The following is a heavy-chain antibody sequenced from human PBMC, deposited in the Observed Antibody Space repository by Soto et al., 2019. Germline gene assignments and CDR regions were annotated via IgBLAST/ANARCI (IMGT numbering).Heavy chain of an antibody. J-gene: IGHJ3*02. Sequence: EVQLLESGGGLVQPGGSLRLSCAASGFTFSSYAMSWVRQAPGKGLEWVSAISGSGGSTYYADSVKGRFTISRDNSKNTLYLPMNSLRAEDTAVYYCAKSLYDFQDAFDIWGQGTMVTVSS. V-gene: IGHV3-23*01. CDR3: AKSLYDFQDAFDI. CDR2: ISGSGGST. CDR1: GFTFSSYA. D-gene: IGHD3-3*01.